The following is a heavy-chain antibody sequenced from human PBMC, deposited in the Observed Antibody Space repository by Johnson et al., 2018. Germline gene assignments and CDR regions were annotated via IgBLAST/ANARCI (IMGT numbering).Heavy chain of an antibody. CDR1: GFTFSSYS. CDR2: ISSSSMYT. V-gene: IGHV3-21*01. Sequence: VQLVQSGGGLVKPGGSXRLSCVGSGFTFSSYSMNWVRQAPGKGLEWVSSISSSSMYTYYADSVKGRFTISRDKAKNSLFLQMKTLRAEDTAVYYCAREVAVTGTGAFDIWGQGTMVTVSS. CDR3: AREVAVTGTGAFDI. J-gene: IGHJ3*02. D-gene: IGHD6-19*01.